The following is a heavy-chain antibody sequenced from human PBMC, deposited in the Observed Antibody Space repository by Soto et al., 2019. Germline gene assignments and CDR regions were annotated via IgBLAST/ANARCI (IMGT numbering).Heavy chain of an antibody. J-gene: IGHJ6*02. CDR1: GFMFSSYE. V-gene: IGHV3-48*03. D-gene: IGHD6-6*01. CDR2: ISSSGSTI. CDR3: ARVGYSSSSADYYYGMDV. Sequence: PGGSLRLSCTASGFMFSSYEMNWVRQAPGKGLEWVSYISSSGSTIYYADSVKGRFTISRDNAKNSLYLQMNSLRAEDTSVYYCARVGYSSSSADYYYGMDVWGQGTTVTVSS.